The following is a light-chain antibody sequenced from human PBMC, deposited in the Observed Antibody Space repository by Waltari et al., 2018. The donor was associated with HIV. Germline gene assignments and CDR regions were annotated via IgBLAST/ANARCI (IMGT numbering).Light chain of an antibody. CDR3: SSYTSSTL. CDR2: DVT. Sequence: QSALAQPPSASGSAGQSVAISCTGTSSDVGAYNYVSWYQQHPGKSPKLIIYDVTKRPSGVPDRFSGSKSGNTASLTISGLQAEDEADYYCSSYTSSTLFGTGTKVTVL. J-gene: IGLJ1*01. V-gene: IGLV2-8*01. CDR1: SSDVGAYNY.